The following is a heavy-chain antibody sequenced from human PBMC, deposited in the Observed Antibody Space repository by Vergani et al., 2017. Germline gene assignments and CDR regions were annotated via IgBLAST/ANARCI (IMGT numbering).Heavy chain of an antibody. Sequence: EVQLVESGGGLIQPGGSLRLSCAASGFTFSSYAMNWVRQAPGKGLEWVSSISSSSSYIYYADSVKGRFTISRDNAKNSLYLQMNSLRAEDTAVYYCAKGGQNYYYGMDVWGQGTTVTVSS. V-gene: IGHV3-21*04. J-gene: IGHJ6*02. CDR3: AKGGQNYYYGMDV. CDR1: GFTFSSYA. CDR2: ISSSSSYI.